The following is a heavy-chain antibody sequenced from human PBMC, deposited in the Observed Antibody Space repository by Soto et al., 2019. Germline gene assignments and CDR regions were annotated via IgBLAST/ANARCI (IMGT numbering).Heavy chain of an antibody. D-gene: IGHD4-17*01. J-gene: IGHJ4*02. CDR2: ISGSGGST. V-gene: IGHV3-23*01. Sequence: GGSLRLPCAASGFTFSSYAMSWVRQAPGKGLEWVSAISGSGGSTYYADSVKGRFTISRDNSKNTLYLQMNSLRAEDTAVYYCAKFPYGDYDRYFDYWGQGTLVTVSS. CDR1: GFTFSSYA. CDR3: AKFPYGDYDRYFDY.